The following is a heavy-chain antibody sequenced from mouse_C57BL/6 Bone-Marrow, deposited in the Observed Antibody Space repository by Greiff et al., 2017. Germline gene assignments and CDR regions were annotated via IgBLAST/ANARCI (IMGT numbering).Heavy chain of an antibody. Sequence: QVQLQQSGAELVRPGSSVTLSCKASGYTFTSYWMHWVKQRPIQGLEWIGNIDPSDSETHYNQKFKDEATLTADKSSSTAYMQLSSLTSEDSAVFYCARGREQSRYFDVWGTGTTVTVSS. V-gene: IGHV1-52*01. CDR2: IDPSDSET. CDR3: ARGREQSRYFDV. D-gene: IGHD1-1*01. J-gene: IGHJ1*03. CDR1: GYTFTSYW.